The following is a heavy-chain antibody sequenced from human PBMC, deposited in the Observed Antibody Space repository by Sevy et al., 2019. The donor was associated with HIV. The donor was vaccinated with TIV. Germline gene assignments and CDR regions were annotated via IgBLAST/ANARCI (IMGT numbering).Heavy chain of an antibody. CDR2: ISGSASST. CDR1: GFPFSSYA. D-gene: IGHD2-21*01. J-gene: IGHJ3*02. V-gene: IGHV3-23*01. CDR3: AKHHIAVVGDAFDI. Sequence: GGSLRLSCAASGFPFSSYAMNWVRQAPGKGLEWVSAISGSASSTYYADSVKGRFTVSRDNSKNTLYLQMNSLRAEDTALYYCAKHHIAVVGDAFDIWGQGTKVTVSS.